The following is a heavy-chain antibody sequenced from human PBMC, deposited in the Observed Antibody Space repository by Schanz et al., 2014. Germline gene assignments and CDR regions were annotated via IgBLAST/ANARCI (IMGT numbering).Heavy chain of an antibody. CDR1: GFTVNTNY. V-gene: IGHV3-66*03. CDR2: SGSGGTT. D-gene: IGHD6-13*01. Sequence: EVQLVESGGGLIQPGGSLRLSCAVSGFTVNTNYMSWVRQAPGKGLEWVSTNSGSGGTTHYADSVKGRFAISRENSKNTMFLQMSSLRPEDTAVYYCATGRAASNFGSEYFLYWGQGTLVTVSS. CDR3: ATGRAASNFGSEYFLY. J-gene: IGHJ1*01.